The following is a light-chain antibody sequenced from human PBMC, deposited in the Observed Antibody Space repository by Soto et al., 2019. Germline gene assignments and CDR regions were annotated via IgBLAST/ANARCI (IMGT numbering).Light chain of an antibody. CDR1: QSVSSY. V-gene: IGKV3-11*01. CDR3: QQRSNWLLT. CDR2: DAS. Sequence: EIVLTQSPGTLSLSQGERATLSCRASQSVSSYLAWYQQKPGQAPRLLIYDASNRATGIPARFSGSGSGTDFTLTISSLEPEDFAVYYCQQRSNWLLTFGGGTKVDIK. J-gene: IGKJ4*01.